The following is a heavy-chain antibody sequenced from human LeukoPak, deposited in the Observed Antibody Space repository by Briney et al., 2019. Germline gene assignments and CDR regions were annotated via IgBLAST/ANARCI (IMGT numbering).Heavy chain of an antibody. J-gene: IGHJ4*02. D-gene: IGHD1-1*01. V-gene: IGHV3-48*03. CDR2: ISSSGSTI. CDR3: ARDLPERRSYFDY. CDR1: GFTFISYE. Sequence: GGSLRLSCAASGFTFISYEMNWVRQAPGKGLEWVSYISSSGSTIYYADSVKGRFTISRDNAKNSLYLQMNSLRAEDTAVYYCARDLPERRSYFDYWGQGTLVTVSS.